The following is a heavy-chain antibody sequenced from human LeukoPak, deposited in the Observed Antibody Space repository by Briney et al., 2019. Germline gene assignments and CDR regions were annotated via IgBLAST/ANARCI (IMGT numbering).Heavy chain of an antibody. CDR1: GGSISSYY. V-gene: IGHV4-39*01. J-gene: IGHJ4*02. CDR2: IYYSGST. Sequence: SETLSLTCTVSGGSISSYYWGWIRQPPGKGLEWIGSIYYSGSTYYNPSLKSRVTISVDTSKNQFSLKLSSVTAADTAVYYCAVDTAMDPDYWGQGTLVTVSS. CDR3: AVDTAMDPDY. D-gene: IGHD5-18*01.